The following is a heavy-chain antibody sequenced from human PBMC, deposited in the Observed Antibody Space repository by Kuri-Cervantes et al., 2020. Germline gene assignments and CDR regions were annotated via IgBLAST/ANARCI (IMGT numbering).Heavy chain of an antibody. CDR3: AKLQVVVVVAAADY. J-gene: IGHJ4*02. D-gene: IGHD2-15*01. CDR1: GFTFSSYA. Sequence: GESLKISCAASGFTFSSYAMSWVRQAPGKGLEWVAVIWYDGSNKYYADSVKGRFTISRDNSKNTLYLQMNSLRAEDTAVYYCAKLQVVVVVAAADYWGQGTLVTVSS. CDR2: IWYDGSNK. V-gene: IGHV3-33*03.